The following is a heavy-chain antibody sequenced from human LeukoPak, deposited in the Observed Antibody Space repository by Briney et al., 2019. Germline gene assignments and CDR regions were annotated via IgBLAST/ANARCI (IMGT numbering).Heavy chain of an antibody. V-gene: IGHV4-34*01. CDR1: GASISSYY. Sequence: PSETLSLTCPVSGASISSYYWSWIRQPPGKGLEWIGEINHSGSTNYNPSLKSRVTISVDTSKNQFSLKLSSVTAADTAGYYCASRKSYYDYVWGSYRMKYYFDYXGQGTLVTVSS. J-gene: IGHJ4*02. CDR3: ASRKSYYDYVWGSYRMKYYFDY. D-gene: IGHD3-16*02. CDR2: INHSGST.